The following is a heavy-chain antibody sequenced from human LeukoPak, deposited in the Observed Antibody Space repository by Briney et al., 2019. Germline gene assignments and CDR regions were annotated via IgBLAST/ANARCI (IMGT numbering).Heavy chain of an antibody. V-gene: IGHV4-39*07. J-gene: IGHJ6*03. CDR3: AREEVTMVRGVINYYYYYYMDV. Sequence: SGTLSLTCTVSGGSISSALYHWGWIRQPPGKGLEWIGEINHSGSTNYNPSLKSRVTISVDTSKNQFSLKPSSVTAADTAVYYCAREEVTMVRGVINYYYYYYMDVWGKGTTVTISS. D-gene: IGHD3-10*01. CDR1: GGSISSALYH. CDR2: INHSGST.